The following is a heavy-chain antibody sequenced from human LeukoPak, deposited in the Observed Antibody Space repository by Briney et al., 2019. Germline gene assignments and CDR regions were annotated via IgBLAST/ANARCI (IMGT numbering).Heavy chain of an antibody. J-gene: IGHJ3*02. D-gene: IGHD3-22*01. CDR1: GFTFDDYA. Sequence: SLRLSCAASGFTFDDYAMHWVRQAPGKGLEWVSGISWNSGSIGYADSVKGRFTISRDNAKNSLYLQMNSLRPEDTALYYCAKDRLFLHDALDIWGQGTLVTVSS. V-gene: IGHV3-9*01. CDR3: AKDRLFLHDALDI. CDR2: ISWNSGSI.